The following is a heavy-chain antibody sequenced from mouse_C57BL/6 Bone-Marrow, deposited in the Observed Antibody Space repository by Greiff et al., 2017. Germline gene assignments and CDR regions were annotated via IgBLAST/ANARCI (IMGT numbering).Heavy chain of an antibody. CDR3: ARRGDELFYAMDH. CDR1: GYTFTSYG. V-gene: IGHV1-81*01. CDR2: IYPRSGNT. J-gene: IGHJ4*01. Sequence: LQESGAELARPGASVKLSCKASGYTFTSYGISWVKQRTGQGLEWIGEIYPRSGNTYYNEKFKGKATLTADKSSSTAYMELRSLTSEDSAVYFCARRGDELFYAMDHWGQGTSVTVSS.